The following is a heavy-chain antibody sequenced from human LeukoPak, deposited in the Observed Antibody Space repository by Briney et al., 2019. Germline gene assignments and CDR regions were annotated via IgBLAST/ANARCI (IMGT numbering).Heavy chain of an antibody. Sequence: SETLSLTCTVSGGSISSGGYYWSWIRQHPGKGLEWIGYIYYSGSTYYNPSLKSRVTISVDTPKNQFSLKLSSVTAADTAVYYCARMTYYDILTGHPYVAFDIWGQGTMVTVSS. CDR1: GGSISSGGYY. J-gene: IGHJ3*02. V-gene: IGHV4-31*03. D-gene: IGHD3-9*01. CDR3: ARMTYYDILTGHPYVAFDI. CDR2: IYYSGST.